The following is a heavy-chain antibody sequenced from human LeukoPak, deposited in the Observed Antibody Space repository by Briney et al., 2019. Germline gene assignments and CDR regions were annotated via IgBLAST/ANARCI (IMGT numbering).Heavy chain of an antibody. J-gene: IGHJ5*02. CDR3: ARVRVPAAILNWFDP. D-gene: IGHD2-2*02. CDR1: GFTFSSYA. Sequence: PGRSLRLSCAASGFTFSSYAMHWVRQAPGKGLEWVAVISYDGSNKYYADSVKGRFTISRDNSKNTLYLRMNSLRAEDTAVYYCARVRVPAAILNWFDPWGQGTLVTVSS. V-gene: IGHV3-30-3*01. CDR2: ISYDGSNK.